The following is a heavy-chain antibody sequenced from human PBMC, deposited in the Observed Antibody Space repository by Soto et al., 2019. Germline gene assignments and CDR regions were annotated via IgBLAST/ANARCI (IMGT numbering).Heavy chain of an antibody. J-gene: IGHJ4*02. CDR2: IYPGDSDT. Sequence: PGEPLKISCKGSGYSFTSYWIGWVRQMPGKGLEWMGIIYPGDSDTRYSPSFQGQVTISADKSISTAYLQWSSLKASDTAMYYCARGVLRYFDWPLAYFDYWGQGTLVTVSS. CDR3: ARGVLRYFDWPLAYFDY. CDR1: GYSFTSYW. D-gene: IGHD3-9*01. V-gene: IGHV5-51*01.